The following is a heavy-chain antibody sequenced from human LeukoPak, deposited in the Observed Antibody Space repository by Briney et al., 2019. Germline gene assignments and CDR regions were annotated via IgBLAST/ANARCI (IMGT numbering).Heavy chain of an antibody. V-gene: IGHV4-59*01. CDR3: AKDQDGYTMYYFDY. D-gene: IGHD5-24*01. Sequence: PSETLSLTCTVSGGSISSYYWSWIRQPPGKGLEWIGYIYYSGSTNYNPSLKSRVTISVDTSKNQFSLKLSSVTAADTAVYYCAKDQDGYTMYYFDYWGQGTLVTVSS. CDR1: GGSISSYY. CDR2: IYYSGST. J-gene: IGHJ4*02.